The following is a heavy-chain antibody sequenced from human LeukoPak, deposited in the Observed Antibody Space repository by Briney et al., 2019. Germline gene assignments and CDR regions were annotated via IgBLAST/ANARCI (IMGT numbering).Heavy chain of an antibody. CDR1: GFTVSSNY. Sequence: GGSLRLSCAASGFTVSSNYMSWVRQAPGKGLEWVSVIYSGGSTYYADSVKGRFTISRDNSKNTLYLQMNSLRAEDTVVYYCARDHRAAGTFVGYYYYYMDVWGKGTTVTVSS. D-gene: IGHD6-13*01. CDR2: IYSGGST. J-gene: IGHJ6*03. CDR3: ARDHRAAGTFVGYYYYYMDV. V-gene: IGHV3-53*01.